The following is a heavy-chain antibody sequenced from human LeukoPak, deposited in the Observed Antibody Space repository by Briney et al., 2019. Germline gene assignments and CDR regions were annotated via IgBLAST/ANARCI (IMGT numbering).Heavy chain of an antibody. V-gene: IGHV4-59*01. CDR3: AKMAGYSSFYYYYGMDV. CDR2: IYYTGST. Sequence: PSETLSLTCTVSGGSIRSYYWSWIRQPPGKGLEWIGYIYYTGSTNYNPSLKSRVTISVDTSKNQFSLRLTSVTAADTAVHYCAKMAGYSSFYYYYGMDVWGQGTTVTVSS. CDR1: GGSIRSYY. D-gene: IGHD6-13*01. J-gene: IGHJ6*02.